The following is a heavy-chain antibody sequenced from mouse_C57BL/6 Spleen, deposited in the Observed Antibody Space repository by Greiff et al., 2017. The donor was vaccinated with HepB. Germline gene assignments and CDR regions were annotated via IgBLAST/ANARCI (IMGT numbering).Heavy chain of an antibody. CDR1: GFTFSSYG. CDR3: ARQGGSRVFYAMDY. J-gene: IGHJ4*01. V-gene: IGHV5-6*01. CDR2: ISSGGSYT. Sequence: EVQRVESGGDLVKHGGSLKLSCAASGFTFSSYGMSWVRQTPDKRLEWVATISSGGSYTYYPDSVKGRFTISRDNAKNTLYLQMSSLKSEDTAMYYCARQGGSRVFYAMDYWGQGTSVTVSS. D-gene: IGHD1-1*01.